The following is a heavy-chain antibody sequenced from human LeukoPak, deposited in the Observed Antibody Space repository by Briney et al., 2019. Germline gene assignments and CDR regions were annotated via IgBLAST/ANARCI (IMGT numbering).Heavy chain of an antibody. Sequence: SETLSLTCTVSGGYISSYYSSWIRQPPGKGLEWIGYMSHSGSTNYSPSLKSRVTISLDTSKNQFSLKLTSVTAADTAVYYCARGRTSFDYWGQGTLVTVSS. CDR2: MSHSGST. V-gene: IGHV4-59*01. J-gene: IGHJ4*02. D-gene: IGHD4/OR15-4a*01. CDR3: ARGRTSFDY. CDR1: GGYISSYY.